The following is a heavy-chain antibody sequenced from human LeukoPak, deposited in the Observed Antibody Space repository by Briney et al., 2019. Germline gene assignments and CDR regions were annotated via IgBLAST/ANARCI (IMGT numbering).Heavy chain of an antibody. V-gene: IGHV1-2*02. Sequence: ASVKVSCKASGYTFTGYYMHWVRQAPGQGLEWMGWINPNSGDTDYAQKFQGRVTMTRDSSITTAYMELSRLTSGDTAVYYCARVNSVGATFGYWGQGTLLTVSS. J-gene: IGHJ4*02. CDR1: GYTFTGYY. CDR2: INPNSGDT. CDR3: ARVNSVGATFGY. D-gene: IGHD1-26*01.